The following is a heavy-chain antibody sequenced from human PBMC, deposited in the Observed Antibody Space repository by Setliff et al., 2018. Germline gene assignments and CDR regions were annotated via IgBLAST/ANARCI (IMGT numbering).Heavy chain of an antibody. CDR2: IYYSGGT. Sequence: PSETLSLTCNASGDPISRDYWNWIRQSPGKGLEWIGNIYYSGGTNYNPSLKSRVTISIDRSKNQVSLKLSSVTAADTAAYYCASHPRVTIFGVVTFDYWGQGILVTVSS. J-gene: IGHJ4*02. D-gene: IGHD3-3*01. CDR3: ASHPRVTIFGVVTFDY. V-gene: IGHV4-59*08. CDR1: GDPISRDY.